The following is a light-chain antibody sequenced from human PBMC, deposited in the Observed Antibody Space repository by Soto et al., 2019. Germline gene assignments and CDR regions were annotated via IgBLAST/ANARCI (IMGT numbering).Light chain of an antibody. CDR3: SSYTSSSTPVV. CDR1: SSDVGGYNY. CDR2: EVS. Sequence: QSALTQPASVSRSPGQSITISCTGTSSDVGGYNYVSWYQQHPGKVPKLMIYEVSNRPSGVSNRFSDSKSGNTASLTISGLQAEDEADYYCSSYTSSSTPVVFGGGTKLTVL. J-gene: IGLJ2*01. V-gene: IGLV2-14*01.